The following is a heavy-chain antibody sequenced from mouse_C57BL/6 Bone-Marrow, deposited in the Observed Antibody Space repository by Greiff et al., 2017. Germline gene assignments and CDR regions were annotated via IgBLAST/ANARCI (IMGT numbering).Heavy chain of an antibody. CDR3: ARRYSGSYIDY. CDR1: GYTFTSYW. CDR2: IDPSDSDT. V-gene: IGHV1-52*01. D-gene: IGHD1-3*01. J-gene: IGHJ2*01. Sequence: QVQLQQPGAELVRPGSSVQLSCKASGYTFTSYWMHWVKQRPIQGLEWIGNIDPSDSDTHYTQKFKDKATLTVDKSSSTAYMQLSSLTSEYSAIYYCARRYSGSYIDYWGQGTTVTVSS.